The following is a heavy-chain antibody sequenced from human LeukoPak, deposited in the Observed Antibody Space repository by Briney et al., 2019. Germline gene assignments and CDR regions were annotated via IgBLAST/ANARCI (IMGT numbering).Heavy chain of an antibody. CDR2: INHSGST. CDR1: GGSFSGYY. J-gene: IGHJ4*02. D-gene: IGHD6-6*01. V-gene: IGHV4-34*01. Sequence: SSETLSLTCAVYGGSFSGYYWSWIRQPPGKGLEWIGEINHSGSTNYNPSLKSRVTISVDTCKNQFSLKLSSATAADTAVYYCVREEVNSSSYYFDYWGQGTLVTVSS. CDR3: VREEVNSSSYYFDY.